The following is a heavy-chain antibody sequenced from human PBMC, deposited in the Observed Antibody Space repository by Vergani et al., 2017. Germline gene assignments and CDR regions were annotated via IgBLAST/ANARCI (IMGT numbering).Heavy chain of an antibody. CDR1: GFTFSDYY. D-gene: IGHD2-2*01. CDR2: ISSSGSTI. CDR3: ARVGRVAAGGIVVVPAARKNYYYYGMDV. V-gene: IGHV3-11*01. Sequence: VQLLESGGGLVQPGGSLRLSCAASGFTFSDYYMSWIRQAPGKGLEWVSYISSSGSTIYYADSVKGRFTISRDNAKNSLYLQMNSLRAEDTAVYYCARVGRVAAGGIVVVPAARKNYYYYGMDVWGQGTTVTVSS. J-gene: IGHJ6*02.